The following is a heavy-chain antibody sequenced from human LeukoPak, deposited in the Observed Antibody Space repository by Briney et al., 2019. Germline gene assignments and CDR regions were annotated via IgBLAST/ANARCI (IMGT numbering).Heavy chain of an antibody. J-gene: IGHJ4*02. Sequence: ASVKVSCKASGYTFTDHYMHWVRQAPGHGLEWMGWVNPNSGVTDSAQTLQGRVTLTRDTSISTAYLEVSRLTSDDTAVYYCARRRVDGYNYYFDFWGQGTLVTVSS. V-gene: IGHV1-2*02. D-gene: IGHD5-24*01. CDR2: VNPNSGVT. CDR1: GYTFTDHY. CDR3: ARRRVDGYNYYFDF.